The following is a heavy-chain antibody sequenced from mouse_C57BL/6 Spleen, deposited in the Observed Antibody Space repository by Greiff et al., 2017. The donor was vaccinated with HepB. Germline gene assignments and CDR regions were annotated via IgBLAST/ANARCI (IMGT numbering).Heavy chain of an antibody. CDR3: TRYYGSSFFDY. J-gene: IGHJ2*01. CDR2: IDPENGDT. V-gene: IGHV14-4*01. D-gene: IGHD1-1*01. CDR1: GFNIKDDY. Sequence: EVQLKQSGAELVRPGASVKLSCTASGFNIKDDYMHWVKQRPEQGLEWIGWIDPENGDTEYASKFQGKATITADTSSNTAYLQLSSLTSEDTAVYYCTRYYGSSFFDYWGQGTTLTVSS.